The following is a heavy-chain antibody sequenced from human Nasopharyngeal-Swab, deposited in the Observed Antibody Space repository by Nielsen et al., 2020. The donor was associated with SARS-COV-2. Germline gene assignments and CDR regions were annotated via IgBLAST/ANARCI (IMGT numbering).Heavy chain of an antibody. CDR1: GNSFTSYW. V-gene: IGHV5-51*01. Sequence: GESLKISWKGSGNSFTSYWIAWVRQMPGKGLEWMGIIYPRDSDTRDSPSFQGQVTISADKSISTAYLQWSSLKASDTAMYYCVRPEGVATSFKYYFQYGMDVWGQGTMVTVPS. CDR3: VRPEGVATSFKYYFQYGMDV. CDR2: IYPRDSDT. J-gene: IGHJ6*02. D-gene: IGHD5-12*01.